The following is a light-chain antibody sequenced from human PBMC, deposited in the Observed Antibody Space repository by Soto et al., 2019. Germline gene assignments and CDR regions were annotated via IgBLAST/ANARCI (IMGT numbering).Light chain of an antibody. Sequence: QSALTQPPSASGSPGQSVTISCTGTTSDVGGYNYVSWYQQHPGKAPKLLVYDVDKRPSGVPDRFSGSKSGNTASLTVSGLQAEDEADYYCSSYVGSNFHVLFGRGTKVTVL. CDR1: TSDVGGYNY. J-gene: IGLJ2*01. CDR3: SSYVGSNFHVL. CDR2: DVD. V-gene: IGLV2-8*01.